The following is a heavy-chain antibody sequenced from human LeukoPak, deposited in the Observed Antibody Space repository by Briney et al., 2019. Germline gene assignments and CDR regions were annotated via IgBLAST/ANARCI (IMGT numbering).Heavy chain of an antibody. Sequence: PSETLSLTCTHPRGSITTSYSSGIRQPPGKGLEWIGYMHHSGSTNYNTSLKSRVPIPAAQPKKQFSLKVKSATAAAPAGYYFARGGPDVAMATTIDYWGQGTLVTVSS. CDR1: RGSITTSY. V-gene: IGHV4-59*01. CDR2: MHHSGST. CDR3: ARGGPDVAMATTIDY. J-gene: IGHJ4*02. D-gene: IGHD5-24*01.